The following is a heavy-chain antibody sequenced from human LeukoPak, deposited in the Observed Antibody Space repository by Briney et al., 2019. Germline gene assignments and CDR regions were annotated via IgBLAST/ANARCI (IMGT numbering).Heavy chain of an antibody. J-gene: IGHJ4*02. CDR1: GFTFSSYS. CDR2: ISSSSSTI. Sequence: PGGSLRLSCAASGFTFSSYSMNRVRQAPGKGLEWVSYISSSSSTIYYADSVKGRFTISRDNAKNSLYLQMNSLRDEDTAVYYCARTIVVVPAAPVNPFDYWGQGTLVTVSS. V-gene: IGHV3-48*02. CDR3: ARTIVVVPAAPVNPFDY. D-gene: IGHD2-2*01.